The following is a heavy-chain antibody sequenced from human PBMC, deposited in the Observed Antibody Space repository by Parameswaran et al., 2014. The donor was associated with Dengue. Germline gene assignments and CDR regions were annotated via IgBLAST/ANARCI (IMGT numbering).Heavy chain of an antibody. CDR2: IYPGDSDT. D-gene: IGHD1-26*01. Sequence: VRQMPGKGLEWMGIIYPGDSDTRYSPSFQGQVTISADKSISTAYLQWSSLKASDTAMYYCARLSRTDSGSYWWYFDLWGRGTLVTVSS. J-gene: IGHJ2*01. CDR3: ARLSRTDSGSYWWYFDL. V-gene: IGHV5-51*01.